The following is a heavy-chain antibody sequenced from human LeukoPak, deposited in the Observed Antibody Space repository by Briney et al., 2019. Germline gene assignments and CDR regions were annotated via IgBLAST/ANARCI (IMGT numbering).Heavy chain of an antibody. Sequence: SETLSLTCTVSGGSISSYYWSWIRQPPGKGLEWIGYIYYSGSTNYNPSLKSRVTILVDTSKNQFSLKLSSVTAADTAVYYCARQGLDYYYYGMDVWGQGTTVTVSS. V-gene: IGHV4-59*08. D-gene: IGHD6-6*01. J-gene: IGHJ6*02. CDR1: GGSISSYY. CDR2: IYYSGST. CDR3: ARQGLDYYYYGMDV.